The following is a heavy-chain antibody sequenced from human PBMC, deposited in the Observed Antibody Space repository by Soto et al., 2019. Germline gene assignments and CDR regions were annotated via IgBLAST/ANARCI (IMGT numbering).Heavy chain of an antibody. CDR1: GLTFSGDW. J-gene: IGHJ4*02. D-gene: IGHD2-2*01. V-gene: IGHV3-74*01. CDR3: ARGPRGLYHHDY. Sequence: EVQLVESGGGLVQPGGSLRLSCAASGLTFSGDWMQWVRQAAGKGLVWVSRINMDGSSTNYADSVKGRFTISRDNAKNTLYLQMNSLRVDDTAVYYCARGPRGLYHHDYWGQGALVTVSS. CDR2: INMDGSST.